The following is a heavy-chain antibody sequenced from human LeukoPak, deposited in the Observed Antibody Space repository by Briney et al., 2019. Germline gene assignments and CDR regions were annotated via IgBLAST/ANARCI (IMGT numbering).Heavy chain of an antibody. CDR1: GYSISSGYY. J-gene: IGHJ6*03. Sequence: SETLSLTCTVSGYSISSGYYWGWIRPPPGKGLEWIGSIYHSGSTYHNPSLKSRVTISVDTSKNQFSLKLSSVTAADTAVYYCARGDPYYYYYYMDVWGKGTTVTVSS. CDR3: ARGDPYYYYYYMDV. CDR2: IYHSGST. V-gene: IGHV4-38-2*02.